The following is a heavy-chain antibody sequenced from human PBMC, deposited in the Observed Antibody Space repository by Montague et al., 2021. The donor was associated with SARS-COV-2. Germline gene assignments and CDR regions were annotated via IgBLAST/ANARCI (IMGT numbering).Heavy chain of an antibody. Sequence: PALVKPTQTLTLTCTFSGFSFSTSGMCVTWIRQPPGKALEWLALINWDDDKYYNTSLHTRLTISKDTSKNQVVLTMTNMDPVDTATYYCALTTIGGSGYRWFDPWGPGTLVTVSS. CDR2: INWDDDK. CDR1: GFSFSTSGMC. V-gene: IGHV2-70*01. J-gene: IGHJ5*02. D-gene: IGHD6-19*01. CDR3: ALTTIGGSGYRWFDP.